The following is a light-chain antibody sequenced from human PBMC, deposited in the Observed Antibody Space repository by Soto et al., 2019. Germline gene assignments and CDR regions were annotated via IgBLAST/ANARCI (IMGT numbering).Light chain of an antibody. V-gene: IGLV1-44*01. Sequence: QLVLTQPPSASGTPGQRVTISCSGSSSNIGSGAVNWYQQLPGSAPKLLIYSKSQRPSGVPDRFSGSKSGTSASLAISGLQSEDEADYYCGVWDGTLNGVVFGGGTKLTVL. CDR1: SSNIGSGA. CDR3: GVWDGTLNGVV. CDR2: SKS. J-gene: IGLJ2*01.